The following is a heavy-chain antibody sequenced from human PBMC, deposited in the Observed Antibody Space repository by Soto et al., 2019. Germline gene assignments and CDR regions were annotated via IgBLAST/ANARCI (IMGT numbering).Heavy chain of an antibody. CDR3: ARDHVAVAIDYYYYGMDV. CDR1: GFTFSSYS. CDR2: ISSSSSYI. V-gene: IGHV3-21*01. J-gene: IGHJ6*02. Sequence: PGGSLRLSCAASGFTFSSYSMNWVRQAPGKGLEWVSSISSSSSYIYYADSVKGRFTISRDHAKNSLYLQMNSLRAEDTAVYYCARDHVAVAIDYYYYGMDVWGQGTTVTVSS. D-gene: IGHD6-19*01.